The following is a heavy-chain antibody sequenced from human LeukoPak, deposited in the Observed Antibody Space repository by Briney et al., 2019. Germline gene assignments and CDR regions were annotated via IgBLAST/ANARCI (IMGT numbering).Heavy chain of an antibody. Sequence: SETLSLTCAVYGGSFSGYYWSWIRQPPAKGRKWIGAINHSGSTNYNPSLTRRVTISVDTSKNQSSLKLSSVTAAEPAWYSCAEGSCGSCYSGYWFDPWGQGTLVTVSS. J-gene: IGHJ5*02. CDR3: AEGSCGSCYSGYWFDP. CDR2: INHSGST. CDR1: GGSFSGYY. D-gene: IGHD2-15*01. V-gene: IGHV4-34*01.